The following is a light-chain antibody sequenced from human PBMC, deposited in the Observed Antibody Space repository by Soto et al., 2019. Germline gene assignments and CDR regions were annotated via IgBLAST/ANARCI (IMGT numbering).Light chain of an antibody. Sequence: ENVMTQSPGTLSVSLGERATLSCRASQSVRIHLAWYQQKPGQAPRLLIDDTSTRATGIPARFSGSGSGTEFTLTISSLQSEDFAVYYCQQYSNWPPITFGQGTRLGIK. J-gene: IGKJ5*01. V-gene: IGKV3-15*01. CDR2: DTS. CDR3: QQYSNWPPIT. CDR1: QSVRIH.